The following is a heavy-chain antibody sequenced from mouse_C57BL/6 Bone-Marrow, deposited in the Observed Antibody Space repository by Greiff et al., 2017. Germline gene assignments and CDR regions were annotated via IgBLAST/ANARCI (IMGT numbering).Heavy chain of an antibody. CDR3: GYYYGSGDY. CDR2: INPNNGGT. V-gene: IGHV1-18*01. J-gene: IGHJ2*01. CDR1: GYTFTDYN. Sequence: EVQLQQSGPELVKPGASVKIPCKASGYTFTDYNMDWVKQSHGKSLEWIGDINPNNGGTIYNQKFKGKATLTVDKSSSTAYMELRSLTSEETAVYYGGYYYGSGDYWGQGTTLTVSS. D-gene: IGHD1-1*01.